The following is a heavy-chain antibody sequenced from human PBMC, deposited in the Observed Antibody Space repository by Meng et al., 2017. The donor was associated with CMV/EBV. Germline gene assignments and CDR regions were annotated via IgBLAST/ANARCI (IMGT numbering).Heavy chain of an antibody. V-gene: IGHV1-46*01. CDR3: ARESGSGSYYIHYGMDV. D-gene: IGHD3-10*01. CDR2: INPSGCST. J-gene: IGHJ6*02. CDR1: GYTFTSYY. Sequence: ASVKVSCKASGYTFTSYYMHWVRQAPGQGLEWMGIINPSGCSTSYAQKFQGRVTMTRDTSTSTVYMELSSLRSEDTAVYYCARESGSGSYYIHYGMDVWGQGTTVTVSS.